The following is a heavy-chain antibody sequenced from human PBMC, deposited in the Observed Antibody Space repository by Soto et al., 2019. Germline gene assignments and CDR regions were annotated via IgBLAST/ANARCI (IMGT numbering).Heavy chain of an antibody. J-gene: IGHJ4*02. CDR2: ISGSGGST. CDR1: VFTFSSYA. CDR3: AKDRIKSGYQHY. V-gene: IGHV3-23*01. Sequence: RLSCAASVFTFSSYAMSWVRQAPGKGLEWVSAISGSGGSTYYADSVKGRFTISRDNSKNTLYLQMNSLRAEDTAVYYCAKDRIKSGYQHYWGQGTLVTVSS. D-gene: IGHD3-22*01.